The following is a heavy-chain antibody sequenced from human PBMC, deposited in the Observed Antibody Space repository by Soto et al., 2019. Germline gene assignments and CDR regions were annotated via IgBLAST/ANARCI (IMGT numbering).Heavy chain of an antibody. Sequence: QVQLVESGGGVVQPGRSLRLSCAASGFTFSSYGMHWVRQAPGKGLEWVAVISYDGSNKYYADSVKGRFTISRDNSKNTLYLQMNSLRDEDTGVYYCAKGGGYGMDVWGQGTTVTVSS. V-gene: IGHV3-30*18. CDR2: ISYDGSNK. CDR3: AKGGGYGMDV. J-gene: IGHJ6*02. D-gene: IGHD3-10*01. CDR1: GFTFSSYG.